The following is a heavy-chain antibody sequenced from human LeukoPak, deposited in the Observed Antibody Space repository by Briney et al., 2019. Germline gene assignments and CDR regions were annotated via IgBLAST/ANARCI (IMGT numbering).Heavy chain of an antibody. D-gene: IGHD6-25*01. V-gene: IGHV4-4*02. CDR3: ARAEAAPGYYFDY. CDR2: IYHSGST. Sequence: SETLSLTCAVSGGSISSSNWWSLVRQPPGKGLEWIGEIYHSGSTNYNPPLKSRVTISVDKSKNQFSLKLSSVTAADTAVYYCARAEAAPGYYFDYWGQGTLVTVSS. CDR1: GGSISSSNW. J-gene: IGHJ4*02.